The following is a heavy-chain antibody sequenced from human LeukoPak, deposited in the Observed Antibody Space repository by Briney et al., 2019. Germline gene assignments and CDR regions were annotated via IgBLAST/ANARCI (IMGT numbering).Heavy chain of an antibody. J-gene: IGHJ4*02. CDR2: ISGSGGST. D-gene: IGHD5-24*01. Sequence: GGSLRLSCEASGFTFSSYSMSWVRQAPGKGLEWVSAISGSGGSTYYADSVKGRFTISRDNSKNTLYLQMNSLRAEDTAVYYCAKEARDGYTVYYFDYWGQGTLVTVSS. V-gene: IGHV3-23*01. CDR3: AKEARDGYTVYYFDY. CDR1: GFTFSSYS.